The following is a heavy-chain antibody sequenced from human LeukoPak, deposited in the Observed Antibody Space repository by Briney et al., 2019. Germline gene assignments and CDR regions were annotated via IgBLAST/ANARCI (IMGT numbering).Heavy chain of an antibody. CDR2: IISSGSTI. CDR1: GFTFSDYY. Sequence: VGSLRLSCAASGFTFSDYYMSWIRQAPGKGLEGVSYIISSGSTIYYAGTVKGRVTISRDNAKNSLYLQMKSLRAEDTAVYYFARTPARYQLLVDYWGQGTLVTVSS. V-gene: IGHV3-11*01. J-gene: IGHJ4*02. CDR3: ARTPARYQLLVDY. D-gene: IGHD2-2*01.